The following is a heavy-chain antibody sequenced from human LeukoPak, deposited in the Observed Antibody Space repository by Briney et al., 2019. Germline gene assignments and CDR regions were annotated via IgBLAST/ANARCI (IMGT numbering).Heavy chain of an antibody. CDR2: IWYDGSNE. CDR3: ARAGIVGLFYYYMGV. Sequence: GTSLRLSCAASGFTFSSHGMHWVRQAPGKGLEWVALIWYDGSNEYYGDSVKGRLTISRDNSKNTLYLQMNSLRAEDTAVYYCARAGIVGLFYYYMGVWGKGTTVTVSS. J-gene: IGHJ6*03. V-gene: IGHV3-33*01. D-gene: IGHD2-21*01. CDR1: GFTFSSHG.